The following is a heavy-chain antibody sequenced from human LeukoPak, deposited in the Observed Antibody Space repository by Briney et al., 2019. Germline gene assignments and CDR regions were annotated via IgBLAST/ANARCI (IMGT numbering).Heavy chain of an antibody. CDR2: IYPGDSDT. Sequence: GESLQISCKGSGYSFTSYWIGWVRPMPGKGLEWMGIIYPGDSDTRYSPSFQGQVTISADKSISTAYLQWSSLKASDTAMYYCARQAYYYDSSGYYPDYWGQGTLVTVSS. CDR3: ARQAYYYDSSGYYPDY. V-gene: IGHV5-51*01. D-gene: IGHD3-22*01. J-gene: IGHJ4*02. CDR1: GYSFTSYW.